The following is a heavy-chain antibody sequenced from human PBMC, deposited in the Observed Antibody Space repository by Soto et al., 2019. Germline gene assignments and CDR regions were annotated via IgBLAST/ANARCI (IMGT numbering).Heavy chain of an antibody. CDR2: IYYSGST. CDR1: GGSISSYY. Sequence: QVQLQESGPGLVKPSETLSLTCTVSGGSISSYYWSWVRQPPGKGLEWIGYIYYSGSTNYNPSLKSRVTISVDTSKNQFSLKLSSVTAADTVVYYCARQVGGWAPWYFDYWGQGTLVTVSS. V-gene: IGHV4-59*08. J-gene: IGHJ4*02. D-gene: IGHD6-19*01. CDR3: ARQVGGWAPWYFDY.